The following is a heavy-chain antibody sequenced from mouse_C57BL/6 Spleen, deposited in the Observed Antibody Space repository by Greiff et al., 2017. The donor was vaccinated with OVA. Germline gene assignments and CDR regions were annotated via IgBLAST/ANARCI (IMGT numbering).Heavy chain of an antibody. CDR1: GFTFSSYA. D-gene: IGHD6-5*01. J-gene: IGHJ1*03. V-gene: IGHV5-9-1*02. CDR3: TRDEAYYWYFDV. Sequence: EVMLVESGEGLVKPGGSLKLSCAASGFTFSSYAMSWVRQTPEKRLEWVAYISSGGDYIYYADTVKGRFTISRDNARNTLYLQMSSLKSEDTAMYYCTRDEAYYWYFDVWGTGTTVTVSS. CDR2: ISSGGDYI.